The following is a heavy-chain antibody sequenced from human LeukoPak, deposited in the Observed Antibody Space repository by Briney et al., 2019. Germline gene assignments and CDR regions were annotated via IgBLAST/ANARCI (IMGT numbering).Heavy chain of an antibody. CDR1: GESFSGYY. CDR2: VNHSGST. CDR3: ARAEITAAGVPFDY. Sequence: PSETLSLTCAVYGESFSGYYWSWIRQPPGKGLEWIGEVNHSGSTNYNPSLKSRVTISVDTSKNQFSLKLSSVTAADPGVYYCARAEITAAGVPFDYWGQGTLVTVSS. D-gene: IGHD6-13*01. J-gene: IGHJ4*02. V-gene: IGHV4-34*01.